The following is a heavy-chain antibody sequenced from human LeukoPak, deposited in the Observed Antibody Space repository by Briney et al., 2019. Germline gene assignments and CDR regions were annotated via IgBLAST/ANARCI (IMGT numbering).Heavy chain of an antibody. V-gene: IGHV3-30*18. J-gene: IGHJ3*02. CDR2: ISYDGSNK. Sequence: GGSLRLSCAASGFTFSSYGMHWVRQAPGKGLEWVAVISYDGSNKYYADSVKGRFTFSRDNPKNTLYLQMNSLRAEDTAVYYCAKDRGYSLCVFDIWGQGTMVTVSS. CDR1: GFTFSSYG. D-gene: IGHD5-18*01. CDR3: AKDRGYSLCVFDI.